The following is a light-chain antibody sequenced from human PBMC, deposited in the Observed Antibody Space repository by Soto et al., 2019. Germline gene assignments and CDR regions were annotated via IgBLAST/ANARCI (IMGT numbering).Light chain of an antibody. CDR2: DAS. CDR1: QSVSSSY. V-gene: IGKV3-20*01. J-gene: IGKJ1*01. CDR3: QQYGSSGT. Sequence: EIVLTQSPGTLSLSPGERATLSCRASQSVSSSYLAWYQQKPGQAPRLLIYDASNRATGIPDRFSGSGSGTDFTLTISRLEPEDFAVYYCQQYGSSGTSGQGTKV.